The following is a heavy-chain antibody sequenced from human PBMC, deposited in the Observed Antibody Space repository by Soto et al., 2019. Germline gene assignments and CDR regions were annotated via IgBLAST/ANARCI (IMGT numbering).Heavy chain of an antibody. J-gene: IGHJ6*02. V-gene: IGHV1-69*01. CDR3: ATSVGIAPTGEDGMDV. CDR2: IIPILTTP. CDR1: GGTFNNYA. D-gene: IGHD2-8*02. Sequence: QVQLVQSGAEVKKPGSSVKVSCKSSGGTFNNYAISWVRQAPGQGLEWMGGIIPILTTPNYAQKFQGRVTIVADESTTTVYMELSSLKFEDTAVYYCATSVGIAPTGEDGMDVWGQGTSVTVSS.